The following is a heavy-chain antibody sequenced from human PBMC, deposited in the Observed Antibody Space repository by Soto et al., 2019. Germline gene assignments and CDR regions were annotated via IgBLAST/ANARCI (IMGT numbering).Heavy chain of an antibody. D-gene: IGHD2-2*01. CDR3: ARDIVVVPAAKSSAFDI. CDR2: ISAYNGNT. J-gene: IGHJ3*02. Sequence: ASVKVSCKASGYTFTSYGISWVRQAPGQGLEWMGWISAYNGNTNYAQKLQGRVTMTTDTSTSTAYMELRSLRSDDTAVYYCARDIVVVPAAKSSAFDIWGQGTMVTVSS. V-gene: IGHV1-18*01. CDR1: GYTFTSYG.